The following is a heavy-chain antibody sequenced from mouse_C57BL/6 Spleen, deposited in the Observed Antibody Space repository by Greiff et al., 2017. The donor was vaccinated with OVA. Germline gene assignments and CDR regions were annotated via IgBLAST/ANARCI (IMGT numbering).Heavy chain of an antibody. V-gene: IGHV1-55*01. Sequence: VQLQQPGAELVKPGASVKMSCKASGYTFTSYWITWVKQRPGQGLEWIGDIYPGSGSTTYNEKLKSTATLHVETSSSTAYMQLSSLTSEDAAVYYCARLYYDYDDGGYWGQGTTLTVSS. CDR3: ARLYYDYDDGGY. J-gene: IGHJ2*01. CDR2: IYPGSGST. D-gene: IGHD2-4*01. CDR1: GYTFTSYW.